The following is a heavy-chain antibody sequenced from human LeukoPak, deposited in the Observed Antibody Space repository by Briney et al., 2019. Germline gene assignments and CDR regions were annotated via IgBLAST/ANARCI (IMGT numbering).Heavy chain of an antibody. CDR3: AHSLGYCSGGSCYVLFDY. V-gene: IGHV2-5*02. Sequence: SGPTLVKPTQTLTLTCTFSGFSLSTSGVGAGWIRQPPGKALEWLALIYWDDDKRYSPSLKSRLTITKDTSKNQVVLTMTNMDPVDTATYCCAHSLGYCSGGSCYVLFDYWGQGTLVTVSS. D-gene: IGHD2-15*01. CDR2: IYWDDDK. J-gene: IGHJ4*02. CDR1: GFSLSTSGVG.